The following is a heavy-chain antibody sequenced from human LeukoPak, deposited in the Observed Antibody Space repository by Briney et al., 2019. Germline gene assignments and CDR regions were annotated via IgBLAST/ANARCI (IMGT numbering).Heavy chain of an antibody. D-gene: IGHD2-21*02. CDR2: ISSSSSYK. CDR1: GFTFSSYS. Sequence: GSLRLSCAASGFTFSSYSMNWVRQAPGKGLEWVSSISSSSSYKYYADSLKGRFTISRDNAKNSLYLQMNSLRAEDTAVYYCARDPSLYCGGDCYSDDAFDIWGQGTMVTVSS. V-gene: IGHV3-21*01. J-gene: IGHJ3*02. CDR3: ARDPSLYCGGDCYSDDAFDI.